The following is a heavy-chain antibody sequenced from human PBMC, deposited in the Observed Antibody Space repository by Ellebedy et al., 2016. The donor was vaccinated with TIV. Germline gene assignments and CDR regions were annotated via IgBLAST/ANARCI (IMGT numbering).Heavy chain of an antibody. V-gene: IGHV3-23*01. J-gene: IGHJ4*02. CDR2: MHGSGRGI. CDR3: ARGSSGTYIHHAFDY. Sequence: GESLKIPCEASGFIFSAFALGWVRQAPGKGLEWVSGMHGSGRGISYSESVKGRFIISRDNSKNLIYLQMNSLRAEDTAIYYCARGSSGTYIHHAFDYWGQGTLVTVSS. D-gene: IGHD3-10*01. CDR1: GFIFSAFA.